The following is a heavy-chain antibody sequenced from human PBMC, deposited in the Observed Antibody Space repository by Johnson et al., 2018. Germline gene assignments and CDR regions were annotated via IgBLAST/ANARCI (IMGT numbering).Heavy chain of an antibody. CDR3: ARDTSGSYLGYFQH. CDR1: GFTFSSYS. D-gene: IGHD1-26*01. J-gene: IGHJ1*01. CDR2: ISSSSSTI. Sequence: EVQLLESGGGLVQPGGSLRLSCEASGFTFSSYSMNWVRQAPGKGLEWVSYISSSSSTIYYADSVKGRFTISRDNAKNSLYRQMNSLREEDTAVYYCARDTSGSYLGYFQHWGQGTLVTVSS. V-gene: IGHV3-48*02.